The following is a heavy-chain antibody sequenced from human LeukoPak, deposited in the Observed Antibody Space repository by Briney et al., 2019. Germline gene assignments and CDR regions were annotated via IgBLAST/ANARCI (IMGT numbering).Heavy chain of an antibody. D-gene: IGHD6-19*01. CDR2: ISGSSGST. Sequence: GGSLRLSCAASGLTFSNYAMSWVRQAPGKGLEWVSGISGSSGSTYYADSVKGRFTISRDNSKNTLYLQMNSLRAEDTAVYYCAKDSSNSGWSWVAYWGQGTLVTVSS. CDR1: GLTFSNYA. J-gene: IGHJ4*02. V-gene: IGHV3-23*01. CDR3: AKDSSNSGWSWVAY.